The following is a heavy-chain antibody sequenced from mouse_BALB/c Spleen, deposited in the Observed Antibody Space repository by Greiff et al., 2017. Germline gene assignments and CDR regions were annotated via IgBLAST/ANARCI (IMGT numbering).Heavy chain of an antibody. Sequence: EVKVEESGGGLVQPGGSLKLSCAASGFTFSSYAMSWVRQTPEKRLEWVASISSGGSTYYPDSVKGRFTISRDNARNILYLQMSSLRSEDTAMYYCARGYYDYFDYWGQGTTLTVSS. CDR1: GFTFSSYA. D-gene: IGHD2-1*01. CDR2: ISSGGST. CDR3: ARGYYDYFDY. J-gene: IGHJ2*01. V-gene: IGHV5-6-5*01.